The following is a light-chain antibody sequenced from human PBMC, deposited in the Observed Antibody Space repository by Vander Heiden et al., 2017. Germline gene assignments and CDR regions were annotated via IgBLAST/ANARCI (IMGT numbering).Light chain of an antibody. CDR3: QAWDSSTGV. Sequence: SFELIQPPSVSASPGQTASITRSGDNLVSGDKLGNKYVSWYQQRPGQSPVSVIYQDNKRPSGIPERFSGSNSGDTATLTISGTQAMDEADYYCQAWDSSTGVFGGGTKLTVL. V-gene: IGLV3-1*01. J-gene: IGLJ3*02. CDR1: KLGNKY. CDR2: QDN.